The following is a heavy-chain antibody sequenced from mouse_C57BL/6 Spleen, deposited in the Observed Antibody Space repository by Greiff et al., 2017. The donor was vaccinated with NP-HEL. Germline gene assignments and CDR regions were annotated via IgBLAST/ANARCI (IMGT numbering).Heavy chain of an antibody. V-gene: IGHV5-4*01. CDR1: GFTFSSYA. D-gene: IGHD1-1*01. CDR2: ISDGGGYT. Sequence: EVKLVESGGGLVKPGGSLKLSCAASGFTFSSYAMSWVRQTPEKRLEWVATISDGGGYTNYPDNVKGRFTISRDNAKNNLYLQMSHLKSEDTAMYYCARDRYYYGSSLFDYWGQGTTLTVSS. CDR3: ARDRYYYGSSLFDY. J-gene: IGHJ2*01.